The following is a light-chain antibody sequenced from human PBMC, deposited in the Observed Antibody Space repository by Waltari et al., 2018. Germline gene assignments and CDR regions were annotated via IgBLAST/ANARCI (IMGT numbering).Light chain of an antibody. CDR2: HTS. CDR3: QHYVRLPAT. CDR1: QSIVKY. Sequence: EIMLTQSPGTLSLSPGARATLSCKASQSIVKYLAWYQQKPGQAPGLLIYHTSIRATGIPDRFSGSGSETDFSLTISRLEPEDFAVYYCQHYVRLPATFGQGTNVEIK. V-gene: IGKV3-20*01. J-gene: IGKJ1*01.